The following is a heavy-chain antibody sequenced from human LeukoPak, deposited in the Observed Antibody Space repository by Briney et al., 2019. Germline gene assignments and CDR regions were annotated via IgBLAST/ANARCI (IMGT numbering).Heavy chain of an antibody. Sequence: SETLSLTCTVSGGSISSGSYYWSWIRQPAGKGLEWIGRIYTSGSTNYNPSLKSRVTISVDTSKNQFSLKLSSVTAADTAVYYCASYGDRYWYFDLWGRGTLVTVSS. CDR2: IYTSGST. V-gene: IGHV4-61*02. CDR1: GGSISSGSYY. CDR3: ASYGDRYWYFDL. J-gene: IGHJ2*01. D-gene: IGHD4-17*01.